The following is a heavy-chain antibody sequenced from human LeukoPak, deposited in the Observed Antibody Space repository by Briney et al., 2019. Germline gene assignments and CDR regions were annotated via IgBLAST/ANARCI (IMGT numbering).Heavy chain of an antibody. V-gene: IGHV1-18*01. D-gene: IGHD3-3*01. CDR1: GYTFTSYG. Sequence: GASVKVSCKASGYTFTSYGISWVRQAPGQGLEWMGWISAYNGNTNYAQKLQGRVTMTTDTSTSTAYMKLRSLRSDDTAVYYCATRTTVFDVDYWGQGTLVTVSS. CDR3: ATRTTVFDVDY. CDR2: ISAYNGNT. J-gene: IGHJ4*02.